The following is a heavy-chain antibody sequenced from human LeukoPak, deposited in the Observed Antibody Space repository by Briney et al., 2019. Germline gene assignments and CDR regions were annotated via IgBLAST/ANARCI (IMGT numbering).Heavy chain of an antibody. Sequence: ESLKISCKTSGYTFTIYWIGWVRQMPGKGLEWMGIIYPGDSDTRYSPSFQGQVTISADKSISTAYLQWSSLKASDTAMYFCARVDTVTSGGGHWGQGTLVTVSS. V-gene: IGHV5-51*01. CDR3: ARVDTVTSGGGH. J-gene: IGHJ4*02. D-gene: IGHD4-17*01. CDR2: IYPGDSDT. CDR1: GYTFTIYW.